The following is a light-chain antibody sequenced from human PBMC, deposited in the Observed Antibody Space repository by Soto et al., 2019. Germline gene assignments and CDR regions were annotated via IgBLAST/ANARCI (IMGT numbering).Light chain of an antibody. CDR2: EVF. CDR1: SSDVGSYNL. V-gene: IGLV2-23*02. Sequence: QSALTQPASVSGFPGQSITISCTGPSSDVGSYNLVSWYQQYPGKAPKLIIFEVFKRPSGVSHRFSGSKSGNTASLTISGLQAEDEANYYCCSYAGRATYVFGGGTKLTVL. J-gene: IGLJ2*01. CDR3: CSYAGRATYV.